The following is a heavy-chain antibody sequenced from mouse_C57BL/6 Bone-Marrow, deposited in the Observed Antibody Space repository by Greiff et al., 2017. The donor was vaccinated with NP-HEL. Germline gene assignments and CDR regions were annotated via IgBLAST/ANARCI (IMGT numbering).Heavy chain of an antibody. CDR3: AREGLSTTVVADY. J-gene: IGHJ2*01. Sequence: VQLQQSGPELVKPGASVKISCKASGYSFTGYYMNWVKQSPEKSLEWIGEINPSTGGTTYNQKFKAKATLTVDKSSSTAYMQLKRRTSEDSAVYYCAREGLSTTVVADYWGQGTTLTVSS. CDR1: GYSFTGYY. D-gene: IGHD1-1*01. V-gene: IGHV1-42*01. CDR2: INPSTGGT.